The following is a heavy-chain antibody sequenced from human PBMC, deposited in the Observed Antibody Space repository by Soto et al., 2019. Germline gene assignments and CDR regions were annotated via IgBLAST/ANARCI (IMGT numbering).Heavy chain of an antibody. CDR1: GFFISSGNY. V-gene: IGHV4-38-2*01. CDR2: IFHGGNT. D-gene: IGHD2-15*01. CDR3: ARARWYDAFDV. J-gene: IGHJ3*01. Sequence: SETLSLTCAVSGFFISSGNYWGWIRKPHAKGLEWIGSIFHGGNTYYNPSLKSRVTISVDMSKNQFSPKLNSVTAADTAVYYCARARWYDAFDVWGQGTVVTLS.